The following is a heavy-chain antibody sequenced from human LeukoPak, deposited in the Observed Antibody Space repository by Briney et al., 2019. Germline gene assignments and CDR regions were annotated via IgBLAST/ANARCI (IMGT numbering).Heavy chain of an antibody. V-gene: IGHV4-59*01. CDR1: GGSISSYY. CDR3: ARVGGYGPYYGDF. J-gene: IGHJ4*02. CDR2: IYYRGST. D-gene: IGHD1-26*01. Sequence: SETLSLTCTVSGGSISSYYWSWIRQPPGKGLEWIGYIYYRGSTNYSPSFKSRVTISVDTSKNQFSLKLNSVTAADTAVYYCARVGGYGPYYGDFWGQGTLVTVSS.